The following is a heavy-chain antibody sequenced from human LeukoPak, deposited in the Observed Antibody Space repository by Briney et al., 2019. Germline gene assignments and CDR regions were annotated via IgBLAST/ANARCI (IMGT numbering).Heavy chain of an antibody. CDR2: IYHSGTI. D-gene: IGHD6-13*01. CDR3: ARGLGRQQLVSPFDY. J-gene: IGHJ4*02. CDR1: GYSISSGYY. V-gene: IGHV4-38-2*02. Sequence: SETLSLTCTVSGYSISSGYYWGWIRQPPGKGLEWLASIYHSGTIYYNPSLKSRVTISVDTSKSQFSLKLTSVAAADTAVYYCARGLGRQQLVSPFDYWGQGTLVTVSS.